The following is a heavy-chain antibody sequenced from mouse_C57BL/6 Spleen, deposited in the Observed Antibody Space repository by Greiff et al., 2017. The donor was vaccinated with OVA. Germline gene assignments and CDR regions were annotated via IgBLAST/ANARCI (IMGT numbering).Heavy chain of an antibody. Sequence: VQLQQSGPELVKPGASVKISCKASGYAFSSSWMNWVKQRPGKGLEWIGRIYPGDGDTNYNGKFKGKATLTADKSSSTAYMQRSSLTSEDSAVYFCARRDYDPFAYWGQGTLVTVSA. D-gene: IGHD2-4*01. CDR3: ARRDYDPFAY. CDR1: GYAFSSSW. V-gene: IGHV1-82*01. J-gene: IGHJ3*01. CDR2: IYPGDGDT.